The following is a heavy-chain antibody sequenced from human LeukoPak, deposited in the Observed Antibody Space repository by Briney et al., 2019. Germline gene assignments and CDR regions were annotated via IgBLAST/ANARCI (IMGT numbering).Heavy chain of an antibody. Sequence: PGGSLRLSCAASGFTFSTHSMHWVRQAPGKGLEWVSSISSNSYHIYNADSVKGRLTISRDNAKNSLYLQMDSLRAGDTAVYYCARDVTGGWFDPWGQGTLVTVSS. CDR3: ARDVTGGWFDP. CDR2: ISSNSYHI. V-gene: IGHV3-21*01. D-gene: IGHD4-11*01. J-gene: IGHJ5*02. CDR1: GFTFSTHS.